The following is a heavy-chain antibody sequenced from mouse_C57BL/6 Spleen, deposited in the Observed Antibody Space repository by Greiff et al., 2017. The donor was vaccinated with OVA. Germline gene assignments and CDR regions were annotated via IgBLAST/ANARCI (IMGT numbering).Heavy chain of an antibody. CDR1: GYTFTSYT. CDR3: ARRSDYDEGYYAMDY. J-gene: IGHJ4*01. Sequence: VQLQQSGAELARPGASVKMSCKASGYTFTSYTMHWVKQRPGQGLEWIGYLNPSSGYTKYNQKFKDKATLTADKSSSTAYMQLSSLTSEDSAVYYCARRSDYDEGYYAMDYWGQGTSVTVSS. D-gene: IGHD2-4*01. CDR2: LNPSSGYT. V-gene: IGHV1-4*01.